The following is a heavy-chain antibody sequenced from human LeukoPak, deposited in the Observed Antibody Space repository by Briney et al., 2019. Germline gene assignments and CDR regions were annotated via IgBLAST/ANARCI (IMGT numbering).Heavy chain of an antibody. J-gene: IGHJ4*02. D-gene: IGHD2-15*01. CDR1: GYTFTSYG. Sequence: EASVTVSCKASGYTFTSYGLSWVRQAPGQGLEWMGWISAYNGNTNYAQKLQGRVTMITDTSTSTAYMELRSLRSDDTAVYYCARADIVVVVAADYYFDYWGQGTLVTVSS. V-gene: IGHV1-18*01. CDR2: ISAYNGNT. CDR3: ARADIVVVVAADYYFDY.